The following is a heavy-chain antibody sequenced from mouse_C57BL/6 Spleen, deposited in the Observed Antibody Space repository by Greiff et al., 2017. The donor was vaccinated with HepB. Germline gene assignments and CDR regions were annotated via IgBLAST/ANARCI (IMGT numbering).Heavy chain of an antibody. D-gene: IGHD3-2*02. CDR2: IYPRSGNT. CDR1: GYTFTSYG. V-gene: IGHV1-81*01. Sequence: VKLMESGAELARPGASVKLSCKASGYTFTSYGISWVKQRTGQGLEWIGDIYPRSGNTYYNEKFKGKATLTADKSSSTAYMELRSLTSEDSAVYFCARGEAQATRAMDYWGQGTSVTVSS. J-gene: IGHJ4*01. CDR3: ARGEAQATRAMDY.